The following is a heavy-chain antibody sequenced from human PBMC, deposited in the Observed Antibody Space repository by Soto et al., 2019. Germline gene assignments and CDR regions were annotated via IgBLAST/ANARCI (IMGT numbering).Heavy chain of an antibody. V-gene: IGHV1-2*02. CDR2: VNPNRGGT. CDR1: GYTFIAYY. J-gene: IGHJ4*02. CDR3: ATSDSITTTGDY. D-gene: IGHD1-1*01. Sequence: QVQLVQSGADVKKPGASVKVSCKASGYTFIAYYIHWVRQAPGQGLEWMGWVNPNRGGTSYAQKFQDRVTMTRDTSISTAYMELSRLRSDDTAVYYCATSDSITTTGDYWGQGTLVIVSS.